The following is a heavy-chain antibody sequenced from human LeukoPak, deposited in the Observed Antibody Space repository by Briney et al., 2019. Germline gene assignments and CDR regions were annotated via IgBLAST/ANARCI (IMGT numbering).Heavy chain of an antibody. V-gene: IGHV3-30*18. CDR3: AKHYGDCLDY. Sequence: GGSLRLSCAASGFTFSSYVMHWVRQAPGKGLEWVAVISYDGSNKYYADSVKGRFTISRDNSKNTLYLQMNSLRAEDTAVYYCAKHYGDCLDYWGQGTLVTVSS. D-gene: IGHD4-17*01. CDR1: GFTFSSYV. J-gene: IGHJ4*02. CDR2: ISYDGSNK.